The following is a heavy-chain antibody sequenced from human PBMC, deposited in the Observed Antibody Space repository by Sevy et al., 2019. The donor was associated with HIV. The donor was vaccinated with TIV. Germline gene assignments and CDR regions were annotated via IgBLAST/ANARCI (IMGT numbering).Heavy chain of an antibody. CDR1: GGSISSGYYY. D-gene: IGHD1-26*01. CDR2: IYYSGST. CDR3: ARDIGFSGKYYGF. J-gene: IGHJ4*02. V-gene: IGHV4-31*03. Sequence: SETLSLTCTVSGGSISSGYYYWSWIRQHPGKGLEWIGYIYYSGSTYYNPSLKGRVTISVDTSKNQFSLKLSTVTPADTAVYYCARDIGFSGKYYGFWGQGTLVTVSS.